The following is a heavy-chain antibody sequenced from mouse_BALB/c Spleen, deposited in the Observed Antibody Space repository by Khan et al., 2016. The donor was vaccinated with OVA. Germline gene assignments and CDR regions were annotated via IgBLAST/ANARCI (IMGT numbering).Heavy chain of an antibody. Sequence: EVQLQEAGPSLVKPSQTLSLTCSVTGDSITSGYWNWIRKSPGKKLEYMGYISYSGSTYYNPSLKSRISITRDTSKTQYYLQLNSVTSEDTATYYCASHYASGLGDFDCWGPGTTLPVSS. D-gene: IGHD1-1*02. CDR1: GDSITSGY. CDR2: ISYSGST. J-gene: IGHJ2*01. CDR3: ASHYASGLGDFDC. V-gene: IGHV3-8*02.